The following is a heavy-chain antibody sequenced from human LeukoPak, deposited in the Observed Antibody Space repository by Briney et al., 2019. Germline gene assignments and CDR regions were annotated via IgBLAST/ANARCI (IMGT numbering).Heavy chain of an antibody. V-gene: IGHV3-7*05. CDR2: IKQDGSEK. CDR3: AREGYSSSHLDY. D-gene: IGHD6-13*01. CDR1: GFTFGDYA. J-gene: IGHJ4*02. Sequence: GRSLRLSCTGSGFTFGDYAMSWVRQAPGKGLEWVANIKQDGSEKYYVDSVKGRFTISRDNAKKSLYLQMNSLRAEDTAVYYCAREGYSSSHLDYWGQGTLVTVSS.